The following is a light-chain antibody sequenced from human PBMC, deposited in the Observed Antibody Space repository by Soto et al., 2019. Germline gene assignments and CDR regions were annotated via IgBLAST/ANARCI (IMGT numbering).Light chain of an antibody. CDR2: AAS. CDR3: QQGYTSAIT. J-gene: IGKJ5*01. Sequence: DIQITESPSSLSSSVVYIFTITCLSSQSIGKHLNWYQQKPGKAPEFLIYAASNLQSGVPSSFSGSGSGTDFNLTVNSLQPEDFATYYCQQGYTSAITFGQGTRLEIK. CDR1: QSIGKH. V-gene: IGKV1-39*01.